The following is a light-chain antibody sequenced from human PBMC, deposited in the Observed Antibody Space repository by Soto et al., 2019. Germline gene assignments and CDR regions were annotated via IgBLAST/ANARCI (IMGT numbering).Light chain of an antibody. Sequence: EIVLTQSPATLSLSPGERATLSCRASQSVGSDLAWYQQKPGQAPRLVIYDIFIRATGVPTRISGSGSGTEFTLTISSLQSEDFAVYYCQQYNSWPLTFGGGTKVDIK. CDR3: QQYNSWPLT. CDR1: QSVGSD. J-gene: IGKJ4*01. CDR2: DIF. V-gene: IGKV3D-15*01.